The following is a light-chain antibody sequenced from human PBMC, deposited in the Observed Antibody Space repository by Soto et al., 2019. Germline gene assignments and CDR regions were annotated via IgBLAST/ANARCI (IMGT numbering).Light chain of an antibody. CDR1: SSDVGGYNY. J-gene: IGLJ1*01. CDR2: EVS. V-gene: IGLV2-14*01. Sequence: QSALTQPASVSGSPGQSITISCTGTSSDVGGYNYVSWYQLHSGKAPKLIIYEVSHRPSGASNHFSGYKSGNTASLTISGLQAEDEADYYCSSYTSTSTPCVFGTGTKVTVL. CDR3: SSYTSTSTPCV.